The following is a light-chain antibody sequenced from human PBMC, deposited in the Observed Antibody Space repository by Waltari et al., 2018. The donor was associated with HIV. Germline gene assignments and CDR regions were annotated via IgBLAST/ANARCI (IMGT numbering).Light chain of an antibody. V-gene: IGKV4-1*01. CDR2: WAS. Sequence: DIVMTQSPDSLAVSLGERTTINCKASQSVLYSSNNKNYLAWYQQKPGQSPKLLVYWASIRESGVPDRLSGSGSETDFTLTINSLQAEDVAVYYCQQYFTSPLTFGGGTRVEIK. CDR3: QQYFTSPLT. CDR1: QSVLYSSNNKNY. J-gene: IGKJ4*01.